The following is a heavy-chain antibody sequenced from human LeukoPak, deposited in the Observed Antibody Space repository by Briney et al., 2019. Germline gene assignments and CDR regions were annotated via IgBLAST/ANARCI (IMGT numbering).Heavy chain of an antibody. Sequence: KPSETLSLTCAVYGGSFSGYYWSWIRQPPGKGLEWIGEINHSGSTNYNPSLKSRVTISVDTSKNQFSLKLSSVTAADTAVYYCARGGFWSGYRYYTDVWGKGTTVTVSS. J-gene: IGHJ6*03. CDR1: GGSFSGYY. CDR2: INHSGST. V-gene: IGHV4-34*01. CDR3: ARGGFWSGYRYYTDV. D-gene: IGHD3-3*01.